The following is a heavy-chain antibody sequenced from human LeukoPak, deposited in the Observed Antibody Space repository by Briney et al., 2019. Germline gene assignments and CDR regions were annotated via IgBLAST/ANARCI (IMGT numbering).Heavy chain of an antibody. J-gene: IGHJ4*02. CDR2: ISHDGII. V-gene: IGHV3-74*01. D-gene: IGHD5-24*01. CDR3: ARDWVYKIDY. Sequence: GGSLRLSCETAGFTFSSYVMHWVRRTPGKGLVWVSRISHDGIISYADSVKGRFTISRDNAKYTLILQMNSLRVEDTAVYYCARDWVYKIDYWGRGTLVTVSS. CDR1: GFTFSSYV.